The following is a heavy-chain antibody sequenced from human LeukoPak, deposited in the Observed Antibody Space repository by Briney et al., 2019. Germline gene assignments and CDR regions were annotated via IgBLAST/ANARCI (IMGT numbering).Heavy chain of an antibody. CDR1: GGSFSGYY. CDR3: ARGLEMAQFGGFDY. CDR2: INHSGST. J-gene: IGHJ4*02. V-gene: IGHV4-34*01. D-gene: IGHD5-24*01. Sequence: SETLSLTCAVYGGSFSGYYWSWIRQSPGKGLEWIGEINHSGSTNYNPSLKSRVTISVDTSKNQFSLKLSSVTAADTAVYYCARGLEMAQFGGFDYWGQGTLVTVSS.